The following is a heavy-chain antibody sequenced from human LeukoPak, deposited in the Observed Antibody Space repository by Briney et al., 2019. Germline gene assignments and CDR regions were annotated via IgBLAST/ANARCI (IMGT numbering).Heavy chain of an antibody. CDR3: ARQKFLDV. CDR2: IYYSGST. J-gene: IGHJ6*02. Sequence: PSETLSLTCTVSGDSLSSSSYYWGWIRRPPGKGLEWIGSIYYSGSTYYNPSLKSRVTISVDTSKNQFSLKLSSVTAADTAVYYCARQKFLDVWGQGTTVTVSS. V-gene: IGHV4-39*07. CDR1: GDSLSSSSYY.